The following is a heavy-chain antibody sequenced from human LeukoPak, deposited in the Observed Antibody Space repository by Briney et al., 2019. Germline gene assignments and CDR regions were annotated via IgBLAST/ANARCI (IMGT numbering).Heavy chain of an antibody. CDR2: MNPNSGNT. CDR1: GYTFTSYD. J-gene: IGHJ6*03. V-gene: IGHV1-8*01. CDR3: ARGFPLRSALLVYYYYYMDV. D-gene: IGHD2-15*01. Sequence: ASVKVSCKASGYTFTSYDINWVRQATGQGLEWMGWMNPNSGNTGYAQKFQGRVTMIRDTSISTAYMELSSLRSDDTAVYYCARGFPLRSALLVYYYYYMDVWGKGTTVTVSS.